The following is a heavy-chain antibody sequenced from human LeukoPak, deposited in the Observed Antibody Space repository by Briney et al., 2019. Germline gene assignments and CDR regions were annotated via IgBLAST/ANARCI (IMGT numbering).Heavy chain of an antibody. CDR2: IYYSGST. D-gene: IGHD4-23*01. J-gene: IGHJ3*02. CDR1: GGSISSGGYY. CDR3: ARDDVGDDYGGNSGAFDI. V-gene: IGHV4-31*03. Sequence: PSQTLSLTCTVSGGSISSGGYYWSWIRQHPGKGLEWIGYIYYSGSTYYNPSLKSRVTISVDTSKNQFSLKLSSVTAADTAVHYCARDDVGDDYGGNSGAFDIWGQGTMVTVSS.